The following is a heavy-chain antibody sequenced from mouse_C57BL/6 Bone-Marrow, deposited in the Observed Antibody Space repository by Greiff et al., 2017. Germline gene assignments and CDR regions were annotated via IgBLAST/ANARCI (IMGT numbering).Heavy chain of an antibody. V-gene: IGHV1-4*01. CDR1: GYTFTSYT. J-gene: IGHJ4*01. Sequence: QVQLQQSGAELARPGASVKMSCKASGYTFTSYTMHWVKQRPGQGLEWIGYINPSSGYTKYNQKFKDKATLTADKSSSTAYMQLSSLTSEDSAVYYCARSWGNSSGSYYYAMDYWGQGTSVTVSS. CDR2: INPSSGYT. D-gene: IGHD3-2*02. CDR3: ARSWGNSSGSYYYAMDY.